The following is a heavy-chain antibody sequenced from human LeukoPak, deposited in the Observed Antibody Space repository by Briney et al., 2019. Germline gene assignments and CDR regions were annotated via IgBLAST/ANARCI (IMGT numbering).Heavy chain of an antibody. V-gene: IGHV4-59*12. CDR1: GGSISSYY. CDR3: ARTLYCSGGSCYLEGAFDI. D-gene: IGHD2-15*01. Sequence: PSETLSLTCTVSGGSISSYYWSWIRQPPGKGLEWIGYIYYSGSTYYNPSLKSRVTISVDTSKNQFSLKLSSVTAADTAVYYCARTLYCSGGSCYLEGAFDIWGQGTMVTVSS. CDR2: IYYSGST. J-gene: IGHJ3*02.